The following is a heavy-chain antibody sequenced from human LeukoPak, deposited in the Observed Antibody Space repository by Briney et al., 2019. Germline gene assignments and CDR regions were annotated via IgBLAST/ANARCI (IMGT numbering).Heavy chain of an antibody. CDR2: ISYDGSNK. Sequence: GGSLRLSCAASGFTFSSYAMHWVRQAPGKGLEWVAVISYDGSNKYYADSVKGRFTISRDNSKNTLYLQMNSLRAEDTAVYYCGGGSGYYSPFDYWGQGTLVTVSS. CDR1: GFTFSSYA. J-gene: IGHJ4*02. V-gene: IGHV3-30-3*01. CDR3: GGGSGYYSPFDY. D-gene: IGHD3-3*01.